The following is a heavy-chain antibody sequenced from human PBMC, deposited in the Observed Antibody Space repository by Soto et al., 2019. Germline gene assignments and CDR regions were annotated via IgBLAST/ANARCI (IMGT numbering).Heavy chain of an antibody. Sequence: GGSLRLSCAASGFTFSSYEINWVRQAPGKGLELVSHISGSSIYIHYADSVRGRFTISRDNAKNSVYLQMDSLRVEDTAVYYCAREGALKPFSSWGQGALVTVSS. J-gene: IGHJ5*02. CDR3: AREGALKPFSS. CDR2: ISGSSIYI. CDR1: GFTFSSYE. V-gene: IGHV3-21*01.